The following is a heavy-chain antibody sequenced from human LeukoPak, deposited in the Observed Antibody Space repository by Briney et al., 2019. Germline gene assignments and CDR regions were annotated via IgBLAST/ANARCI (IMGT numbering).Heavy chain of an antibody. J-gene: IGHJ4*02. D-gene: IGHD3-3*01. CDR1: CGSISNWSYY. CDR3: ATNEWSGYYFEY. Sequence: KASETLSLTCTFSCGSISNWSYYWGRMPQPPRKGLGWIGSIYSSGSTYCNPSLKSRVTISVDTSKNQFSLKLSSVTAADTAVYYCATNEWSGYYFEYWGQGTLVPVSS. CDR2: IYSSGST. V-gene: IGHV4-39*01.